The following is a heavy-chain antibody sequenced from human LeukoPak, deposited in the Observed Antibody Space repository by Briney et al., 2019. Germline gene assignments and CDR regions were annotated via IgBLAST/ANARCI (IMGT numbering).Heavy chain of an antibody. J-gene: IGHJ4*02. CDR1: GFTFSSYW. CDR2: INSDGSST. D-gene: IGHD4-23*01. CDR3: ARDPDYGGDTLFDY. V-gene: IGHV3-74*01. Sequence: GGSLRLXCAASGFTFSSYWMHWVRQAPGKGLVWVSRINSDGSSTSYADSVKGRFTISRDNAKNTLYLQMNSLRAEDTAVYYCARDPDYGGDTLFDYWGQGTLVTVSS.